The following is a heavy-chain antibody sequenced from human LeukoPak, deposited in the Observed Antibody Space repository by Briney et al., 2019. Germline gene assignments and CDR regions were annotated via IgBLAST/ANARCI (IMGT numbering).Heavy chain of an antibody. V-gene: IGHV3-23*01. J-gene: IGHJ4*02. CDR2: ISSGGATT. D-gene: IGHD2-21*02. CDR1: GFTFNNYA. CDR3: VRGMTAPDC. Sequence: GRSLRLSCAASGFTFNNYAMSWVRQAPGKGLEWVSSISSGGATTWYADSAKGRFTISRDNSQSTLYLQMNGLRAEDTAVFYCVRGMTAPDCWGQGSLVTVSS.